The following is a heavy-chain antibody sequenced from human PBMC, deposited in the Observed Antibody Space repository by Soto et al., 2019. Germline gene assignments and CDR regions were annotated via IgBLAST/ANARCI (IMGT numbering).Heavy chain of an antibody. D-gene: IGHD1-26*01. CDR1: GGSTSSSGYY. CDR3: ARRCGVGGDGFSP. CDR2: LSYNGNT. J-gene: IGHJ5*02. Sequence: PSETLSLTCTVSGGSTSSSGYYWGWIRQPPGKGLEWIGDLSYNGNTYYNPPLKSRVFISGDTSKTQFFLKLSFVTAADTAFFYCARRCGVGGDGFSPCSRGTRVTGSS. V-gene: IGHV4-39*01.